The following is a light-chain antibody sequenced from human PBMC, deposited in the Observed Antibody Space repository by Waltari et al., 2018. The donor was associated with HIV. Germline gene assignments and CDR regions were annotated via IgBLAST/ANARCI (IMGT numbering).Light chain of an antibody. J-gene: IGLJ1*01. CDR3: DV. CDR1: NIGSKT. CDR2: DDS. V-gene: IGLV3-21*02. Sequence: SYVLTQPPSVSVAPGQTARITCGGNNIGSKTVHWYQQKPGQAPVLVVYDDSDRPSGIPERFSGSKSTNTATLTISRVEAGDISSEHPDVFGTGTKVTVL.